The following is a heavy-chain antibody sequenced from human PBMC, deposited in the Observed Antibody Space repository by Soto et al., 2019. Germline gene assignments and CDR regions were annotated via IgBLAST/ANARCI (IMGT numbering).Heavy chain of an antibody. CDR2: IIPIFGTA. CDR3: ARDNAYYDILTGYPSRAFDI. D-gene: IGHD3-9*01. J-gene: IGHJ3*02. CDR1: GGTFSSYA. V-gene: IGHV1-69*06. Sequence: GASVKVSCKASGGTFSSYAISWVRQAPGQGLEWMGGIIPIFGTANYAQKFQGRVTITADKSTSTAYMELSSLRSEDTAVYYCARDNAYYDILTGYPSRAFDIWGQGTMVTGSS.